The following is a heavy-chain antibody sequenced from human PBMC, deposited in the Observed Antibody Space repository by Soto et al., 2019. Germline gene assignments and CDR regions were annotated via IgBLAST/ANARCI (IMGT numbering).Heavy chain of an antibody. J-gene: IGHJ6*02. D-gene: IGHD2-2*01. CDR1: GYTFTGYY. CDR2: INPQTGGT. Sequence: ASVKVSCKASGYTFTGYYIHWVREAPGQGLEWMGWINPQTGGTSYAQKFQGRVTLSRDTSINTAYLELSRLRFDDAAVYFCARERYQVISDGMDVWGQGTTVTVSS. V-gene: IGHV1-2*02. CDR3: ARERYQVISDGMDV.